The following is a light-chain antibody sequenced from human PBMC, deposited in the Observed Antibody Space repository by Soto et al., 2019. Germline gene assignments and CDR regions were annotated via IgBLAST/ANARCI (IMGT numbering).Light chain of an antibody. V-gene: IGLV2-8*01. CDR3: NYYSVTKTYV. J-gene: IGLJ1*01. CDR2: EVT. Sequence: QSALTQPPSASGSPGQSVTSSCTGTNSDVGGYNYVSWYQQHPGKVPKLMIYEVTKRPSGVPDRFSGSKSGNTASLTVSGLQAEDEADYYCNYYSVTKTYVFGTGTKLTVL. CDR1: NSDVGGYNY.